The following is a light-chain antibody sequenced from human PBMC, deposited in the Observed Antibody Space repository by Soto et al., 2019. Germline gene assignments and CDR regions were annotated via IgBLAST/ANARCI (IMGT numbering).Light chain of an antibody. CDR2: DAS. CDR3: QQYNSYSGT. Sequence: DIQMTQSPSTLSASVGDIFPIPCRASQSISSWLAWYQQKPGKAPKLLIYDASSLESGVPSRFSGSGSGTEFTLTISSLQPDDFATYYCQQYNSYSGTFGQGTKV. J-gene: IGKJ1*01. V-gene: IGKV1-5*01. CDR1: QSISSW.